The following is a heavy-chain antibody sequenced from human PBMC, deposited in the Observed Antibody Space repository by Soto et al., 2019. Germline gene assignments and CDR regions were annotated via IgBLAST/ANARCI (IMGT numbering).Heavy chain of an antibody. CDR1: GFTFTTYA. Sequence: PGGSLRLSCTASGFTFTTYAMSWVRQAPGKGLEWVSGISGSGGTIYYADSVKGRFTISRDNAKNSLYLQMNSLRVEDTALYYCARAPGFYGDFFDYWGQGTLVTVSS. V-gene: IGHV3-23*01. J-gene: IGHJ4*02. CDR3: ARAPGFYGDFFDY. D-gene: IGHD4-17*01. CDR2: ISGSGGTI.